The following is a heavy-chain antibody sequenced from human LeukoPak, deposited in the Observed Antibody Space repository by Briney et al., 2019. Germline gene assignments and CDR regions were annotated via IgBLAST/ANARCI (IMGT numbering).Heavy chain of an antibody. Sequence: GGSLRLSCVAPGFSFSSYSMNWVRQAPGKGLEWVSTISSGTGSYIYYADSVRGGFTISRDNSKNTLYLQMNSLRAEDTAVYYCARRDYFDLYYFYYWGQGTLVTVSS. CDR2: ISSGTGSYI. CDR1: GFSFSSYS. CDR3: ARRDYFDLYYFYY. D-gene: IGHD3-22*01. J-gene: IGHJ4*02. V-gene: IGHV3-21*04.